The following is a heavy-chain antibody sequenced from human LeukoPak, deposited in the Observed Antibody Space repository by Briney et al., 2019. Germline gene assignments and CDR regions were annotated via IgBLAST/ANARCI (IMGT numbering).Heavy chain of an antibody. CDR1: GFTFSSYG. J-gene: IGHJ3*02. Sequence: PGRSLRLSCAASGFTFSSYGMHWVRQAPGKGLEWVSVIYSGGTTYYADSVKGRFTISRDNSKNTLYLQMNSLRGEDTAVYYCAYSYGGNPVAFDIWGQGTMVTVSS. CDR3: AYSYGGNPVAFDI. D-gene: IGHD4-23*01. CDR2: IYSGGTT. V-gene: IGHV3-NL1*01.